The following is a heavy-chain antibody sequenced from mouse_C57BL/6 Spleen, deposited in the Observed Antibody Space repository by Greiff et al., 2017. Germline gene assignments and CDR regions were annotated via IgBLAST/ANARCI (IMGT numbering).Heavy chain of an antibody. V-gene: IGHV5-17*01. Sequence: EVKVVESGGGLVKPGGSLKLSCAASGFTFSDYGMHWVRQAPEKGLEWVAYISSGSSTIYYADTVKGRFTISRDNATNTLFLQMTSQRSEDTAMYYCARSQSLATAQATIYYYAMDYWGQGTSVTVSS. CDR2: ISSGSSTI. J-gene: IGHJ4*01. D-gene: IGHD3-2*02. CDR1: GFTFSDYG. CDR3: ARSQSLATAQATIYYYAMDY.